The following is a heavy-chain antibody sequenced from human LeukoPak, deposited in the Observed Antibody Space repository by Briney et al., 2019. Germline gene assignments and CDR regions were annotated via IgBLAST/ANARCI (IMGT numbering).Heavy chain of an antibody. CDR2: FDPSDSET. CDR1: GYSFTSYW. V-gene: IGHV5-51*01. D-gene: IGHD5-18*01. CDR3: ARQTAMGRSGDY. J-gene: IGHJ4*02. Sequence: GESLKISCKASGYSFTSYWIGWVRQMPGKGLEWMGIFDPSDSETRYTPSFQGQVTISVDKPLTTADLQWNSLKASDTAMYYCARQTAMGRSGDYWGQGTLVTVSS.